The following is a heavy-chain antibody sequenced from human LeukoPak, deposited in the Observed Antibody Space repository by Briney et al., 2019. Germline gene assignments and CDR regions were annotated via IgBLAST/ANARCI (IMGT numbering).Heavy chain of an antibody. CDR2: INPNSGGT. J-gene: IGHJ4*02. CDR1: GYTFTGYY. D-gene: IGHD3-16*02. V-gene: IGHV1-2*02. CDR3: ARTRARIEKGQYYFDY. Sequence: GASVKVSCKASGYTFTGYYMHWVRQAPGQGLEWMGWINPNSGGTNYAQKFQGRVTMTRDTSISTAYMELSRLRSDDTAVYYCARTRARIEKGQYYFDYWGQGTLVTVSS.